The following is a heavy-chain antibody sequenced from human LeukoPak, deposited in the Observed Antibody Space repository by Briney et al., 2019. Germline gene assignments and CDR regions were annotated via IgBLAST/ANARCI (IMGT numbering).Heavy chain of an antibody. V-gene: IGHV1-2*02. CDR2: INPNSGGT. Sequence: GASVKVSCKASGYTFTSFHMHWVRQAPGQGLEWMGWINPNSGGTNYAQKFQGRVTMTRDSSISTAYMELSRLSSDDTAVYYCATARDILTTISVGGFDYWGQGTLVTVSS. CDR1: GYTFTSFH. D-gene: IGHD5-12*01. CDR3: ATARDILTTISVGGFDY. J-gene: IGHJ4*02.